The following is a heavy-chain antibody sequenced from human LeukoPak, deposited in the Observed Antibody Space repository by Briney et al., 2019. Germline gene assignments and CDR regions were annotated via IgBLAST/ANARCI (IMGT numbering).Heavy chain of an antibody. D-gene: IGHD3-3*01. Sequence: SVKVSCKATGYTFISYDINWVRQATGQGLEWMGWMSTNSGNTGYAQKFQGRITITRDTSISTAYMELSSLRSEDTAVYYCARGSWASGYFVDYWGQGTLVTVSS. CDR3: ARGSWASGYFVDY. J-gene: IGHJ4*02. CDR2: MSTNSGNT. CDR1: GYTFISYD. V-gene: IGHV1-8*03.